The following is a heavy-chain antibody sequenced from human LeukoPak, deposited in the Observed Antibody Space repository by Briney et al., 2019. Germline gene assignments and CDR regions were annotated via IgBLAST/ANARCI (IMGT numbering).Heavy chain of an antibody. CDR1: GRYNSSYY. D-gene: IGHD2-15*01. CDR3: ARVVVKGMGRYCFDY. CDR2: IYYSGCT. V-gene: IGHV4-59*01. J-gene: IGHJ4*02. Sequence: AETLPLTCSCSGRYNSSYYWSWIGPPPGKGVEWIGYIYYSGCTIYNPPLTSRVTISIHTSKHHFSLKLSSVTPAHPAVYYCARVVVKGMGRYCFDYWGQGTLVTVSS.